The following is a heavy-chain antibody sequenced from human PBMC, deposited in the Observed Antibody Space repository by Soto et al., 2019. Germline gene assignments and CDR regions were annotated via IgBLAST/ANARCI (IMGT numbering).Heavy chain of an antibody. Sequence: QVQLVQSGAEVKKPGSSVKVSCKASGGTFSSYAISWVRQAPGQGLEWMGGIIPIFGTANYAQKFQGRVTIXXDXSXXTAYMELSSLRSEDTAVYYCARGPFFDSYYYGMDVWGQGTTVTVSS. D-gene: IGHD5-12*01. J-gene: IGHJ6*02. V-gene: IGHV1-69*12. CDR3: ARGPFFDSYYYGMDV. CDR1: GGTFSSYA. CDR2: IIPIFGTA.